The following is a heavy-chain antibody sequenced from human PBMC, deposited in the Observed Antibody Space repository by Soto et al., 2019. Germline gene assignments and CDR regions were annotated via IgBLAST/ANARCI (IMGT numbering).Heavy chain of an antibody. J-gene: IGHJ6*02. CDR1: GYSFTSYW. CDR3: AIYGVSARANYYYGMDF. V-gene: IGHV5-10-1*01. D-gene: IGHD4-17*01. CDR2: IDPSDSYT. Sequence: GESLKISCKGSGYSFTSYWISWVRQMPGKGLEWMGRIDPSDSYTNYSPSFQGHVTISADKSISTAYLQWSSLKASDTAMYYCAIYGVSARANYYYGMDFWGQGTTVTVSS.